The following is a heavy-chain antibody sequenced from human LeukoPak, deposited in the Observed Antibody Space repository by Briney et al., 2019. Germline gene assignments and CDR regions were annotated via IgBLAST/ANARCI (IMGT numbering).Heavy chain of an antibody. J-gene: IGHJ5*02. CDR3: ARDREDIVVVPAAMTWNYGFWFDP. D-gene: IGHD2-2*01. CDR1: GGSISSYY. CDR2: IYTSGST. V-gene: IGHV4-4*07. Sequence: SETLSLTCTVSGGSISSYYWSWIRQPAGKGLEWIGRIYTSGSTNYNPSLKSRVTMSVDTSKIQFSLKLSSVTAADTAVYYCARDREDIVVVPAAMTWNYGFWFDPWGQGTLVTVSS.